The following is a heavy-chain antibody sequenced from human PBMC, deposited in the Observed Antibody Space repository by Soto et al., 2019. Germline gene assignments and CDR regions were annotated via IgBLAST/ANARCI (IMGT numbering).Heavy chain of an antibody. CDR2: ISYDGSNK. D-gene: IGHD6-6*01. Sequence: QVQLVESGGGVVQPGRSLRLSCAASGFTFSSYAMHWVRQAPGKGLEWVAVISYDGSNKYYADSVKGRFIISRDNSKNTLYLQMNSLRAEDTAVYYCARDRGWQLVGRGYFDYWGQGTLVTVSS. CDR3: ARDRGWQLVGRGYFDY. V-gene: IGHV3-30-3*01. J-gene: IGHJ4*02. CDR1: GFTFSSYA.